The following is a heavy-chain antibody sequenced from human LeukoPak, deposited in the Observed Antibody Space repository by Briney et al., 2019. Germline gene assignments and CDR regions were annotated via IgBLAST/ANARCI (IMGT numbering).Heavy chain of an antibody. CDR3: VRLQPNTGEWAFDV. D-gene: IGHD1-1*01. CDR2: ISNGGTT. Sequence: SETLSLTCTVSGDSISKYYWSWIRQPPGEGLEWIGYISNGGTTKYNPSLKSRVTISVDTSNNQLSLRLSSVTAADTAVYHCVRLQPNTGEWAFDVWGQGTMVSVSS. J-gene: IGHJ3*01. CDR1: GDSISKYY. V-gene: IGHV4-59*01.